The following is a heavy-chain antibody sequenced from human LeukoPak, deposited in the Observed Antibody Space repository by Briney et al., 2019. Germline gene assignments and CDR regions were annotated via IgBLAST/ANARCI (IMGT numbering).Heavy chain of an antibody. J-gene: IGHJ4*02. Sequence: ASVKVSCKASGCTFTSYYMHWVRQPPGQGLEWMGIINPSGGSTSYAQKFQGRVTMTRDMSTSTVYMELSSLRSEDTAVYYCARAHTTVQYGDYDDFDYWGQGTLVTVSS. CDR2: INPSGGST. CDR1: GCTFTSYY. D-gene: IGHD4-17*01. V-gene: IGHV1-46*01. CDR3: ARAHTTVQYGDYDDFDY.